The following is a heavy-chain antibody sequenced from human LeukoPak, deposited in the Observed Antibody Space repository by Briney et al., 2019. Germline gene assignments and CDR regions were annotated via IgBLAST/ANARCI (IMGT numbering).Heavy chain of an antibody. V-gene: IGHV4-59*08. Sequence: PSETLSLTCTVSGGSISSYCWSWIRQPPGKGLEWIGYIYYSGSTNYNPSLKSRVTISVDTSKNQFSLKLSSVTAADTAVYYCARLEITMVRGVKNGMDVWGQGTTVTVSS. CDR3: ARLEITMVRGVKNGMDV. D-gene: IGHD3-10*01. CDR1: GGSISSYC. CDR2: IYYSGST. J-gene: IGHJ6*02.